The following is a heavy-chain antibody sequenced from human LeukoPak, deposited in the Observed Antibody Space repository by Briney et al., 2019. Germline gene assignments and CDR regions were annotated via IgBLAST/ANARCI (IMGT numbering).Heavy chain of an antibody. Sequence: SETLSLTCTVSGSSSSSYYWSWIRQSPGKGLEWIGYIYYSGSTNYNPSLKSRVTMSVDTSKNQFSLMLSSVTAADTAVYYCASRLQTSWVMDVWGQGTTVTVSS. J-gene: IGHJ6*02. D-gene: IGHD1-26*01. CDR3: ASRLQTSWVMDV. V-gene: IGHV4-59*01. CDR2: IYYSGST. CDR1: GSSSSSYY.